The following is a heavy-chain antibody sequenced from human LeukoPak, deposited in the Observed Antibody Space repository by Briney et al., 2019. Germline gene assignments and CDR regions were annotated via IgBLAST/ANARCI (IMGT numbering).Heavy chain of an antibody. V-gene: IGHV4-34*01. D-gene: IGHD3-16*01. J-gene: IGHJ4*02. CDR2: INHSGST. CDR3: ARTLGGYYFDY. CDR1: GGSFSGYY. Sequence: PSETLSLTCAVYGGSFSGYYWSWIRQPPGKGLEWIGEINHSGSTNYNPSIKSRVTISVDTSKNQFSLKLSSVTAADTAVYYCARTLGGYYFDYWGQGTLVTVSP.